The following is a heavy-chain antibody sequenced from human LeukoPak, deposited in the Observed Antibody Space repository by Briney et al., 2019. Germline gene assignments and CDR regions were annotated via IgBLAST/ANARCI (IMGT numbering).Heavy chain of an antibody. CDR1: GYTFTSYY. CDR2: INPSGGTT. J-gene: IGHJ4*02. CDR3: ASSLAAAGQYYFDY. Sequence: ASVKVSCKAFGYTFTSYYMHWVRQAPGQGLEWMGIINPSGGTTSYAQKFQGRVTMTRDTSTSTLYMELSSLRSEDTAVYYCASSLAAAGQYYFDYWGQGTLVTVSS. V-gene: IGHV1-46*01. D-gene: IGHD6-13*01.